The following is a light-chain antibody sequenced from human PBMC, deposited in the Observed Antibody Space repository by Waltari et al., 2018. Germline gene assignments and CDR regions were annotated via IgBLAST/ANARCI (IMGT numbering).Light chain of an antibody. CDR1: QSISKY. CDR2: HAS. Sequence: EIVLTQSPGTLSLSSGERATLSCRTSQSISKYLAWYQQKPGQAPRLLIYHASSRATVIPDRFSGSGSGTDFSLTISRLEPEDFAVYYCQHYVSLPVTFGQGTKVEIK. V-gene: IGKV3-20*01. J-gene: IGKJ1*01. CDR3: QHYVSLPVT.